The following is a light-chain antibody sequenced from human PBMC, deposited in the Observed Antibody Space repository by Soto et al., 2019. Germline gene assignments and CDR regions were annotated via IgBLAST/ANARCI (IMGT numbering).Light chain of an antibody. CDR3: WSYAGSSTFYV. CDR1: SSDVGSYNL. Sequence: QSVLTQPDSVSGSPGQSITISCTGTSSDVGSYNLVSWYQQHPGKAPKLMIYEGSKRPSGVSNRFSGSKSGNTASLTISGLQAEDEADYYCWSYAGSSTFYVFGTGTKVTFL. V-gene: IGLV2-23*03. J-gene: IGLJ1*01. CDR2: EGS.